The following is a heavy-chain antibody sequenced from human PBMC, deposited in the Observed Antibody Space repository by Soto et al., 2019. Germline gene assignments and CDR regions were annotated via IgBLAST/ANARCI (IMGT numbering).Heavy chain of an antibody. Sequence: PSETLSLTCTVSGASISDYYWSWIRQPPGKGLEWIAFVYYTGSTIYNPSLKSRVTISLDTSNNQFSLTLSSVTTADTAMYFCAGGNGGPSRLEFFQHGAQGSLVPVPS. J-gene: IGHJ1*01. V-gene: IGHV4-59*01. CDR2: VYYTGST. CDR3: AGGNGGPSRLEFFQH. CDR1: GASISDYY. D-gene: IGHD3-16*01.